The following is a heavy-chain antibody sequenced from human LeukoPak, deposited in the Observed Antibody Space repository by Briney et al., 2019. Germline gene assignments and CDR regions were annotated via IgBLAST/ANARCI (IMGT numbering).Heavy chain of an antibody. J-gene: IGHJ4*02. D-gene: IGHD2-21*02. CDR2: ISSSGSTI. V-gene: IGHV3-48*04. CDR3: ARGLCGGDCYDY. Sequence: GGSLRLSCAASGFTFRNYGMHWVRQAPGKGLEWVSYISSSGSTIYYADSVKGRFTISRDNAKNSLYLQMNSLRAEDTALYYCARGLCGGDCYDYWGQGTLVTVSS. CDR1: GFTFRNYG.